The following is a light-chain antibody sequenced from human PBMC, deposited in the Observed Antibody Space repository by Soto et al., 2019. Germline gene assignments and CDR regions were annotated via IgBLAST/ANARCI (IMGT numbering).Light chain of an antibody. V-gene: IGLV1-40*01. CDR3: QCYDSSLNGVV. J-gene: IGLJ2*01. Sequence: QSVLTQPPSVSGAPGQRVTISCTGSNSNIGAGYDVHWYQQLPGTAPKFLIYGNSNRPSGVPDRFSGSKSGTSASLAITGLQDEDEADYYCQCYDSSLNGVVFGGGTKLTVL. CDR1: NSNIGAGYD. CDR2: GNS.